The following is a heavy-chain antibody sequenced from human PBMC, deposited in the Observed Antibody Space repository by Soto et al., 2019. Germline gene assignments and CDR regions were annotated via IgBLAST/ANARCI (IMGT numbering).Heavy chain of an antibody. J-gene: IGHJ4*02. CDR3: ARAGYYDSSEPRDFDY. V-gene: IGHV4-34*01. CDR2: INHSGST. D-gene: IGHD3-22*01. Sequence: PSETLSLTCAVNGGSFNGYYWSWIRQPPRKGLEWIGEINHSGSTNYNPSLKSRVTISVDTSKNQFSLKLSSVTAADTAVYYCARAGYYDSSEPRDFDYWGQGTLVT. CDR1: GGSFNGYY.